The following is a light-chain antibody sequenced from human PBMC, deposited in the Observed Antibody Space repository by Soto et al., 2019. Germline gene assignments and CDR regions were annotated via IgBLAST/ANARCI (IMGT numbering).Light chain of an antibody. CDR2: AAS. Sequence: DIQMTQSPSAMSASLGDRVTITCRATQGISDSLAWFQQIPGKVPKRLTYAASTLQRGVPSRFSGSGSGTAFTLTISSLQPEDFATYLCLQYNSYPLTFGGGTKVDIK. CDR1: QGISDS. CDR3: LQYNSYPLT. J-gene: IGKJ4*01. V-gene: IGKV1-17*03.